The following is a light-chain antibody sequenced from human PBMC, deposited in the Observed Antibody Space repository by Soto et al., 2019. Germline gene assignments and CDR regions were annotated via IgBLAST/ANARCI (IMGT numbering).Light chain of an antibody. CDR1: QTIRNN. J-gene: IGKJ4*01. CDR2: VAS. Sequence: EIVMTQSPATLSVSPGERATLSCRSSQTIRNNLAWYQQKPGQAPRLLIYVASTRATDIPARFSGSGSGTDFTLTTSSLQSEDFAFYYCQQYNSWPLTFGGGTNVEIK. V-gene: IGKV3-15*01. CDR3: QQYNSWPLT.